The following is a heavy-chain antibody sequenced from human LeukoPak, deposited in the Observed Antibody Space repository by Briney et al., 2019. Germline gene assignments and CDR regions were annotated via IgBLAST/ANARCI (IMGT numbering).Heavy chain of an antibody. CDR2: IYSGGST. D-gene: IGHD3-22*01. V-gene: IGHV3-53*01. Sequence: GSLRLSCSASGSTVSSNYMSRGRQPPGKGLEWVAVIYSGGSTYNPDSVKGRFTISRDNPKNTLYLQMNSLRAEDTAVYYCATAYDSSGYYLDYWGQGTLVTVSS. J-gene: IGHJ4*02. CDR1: GSTVSSNY. CDR3: ATAYDSSGYYLDY.